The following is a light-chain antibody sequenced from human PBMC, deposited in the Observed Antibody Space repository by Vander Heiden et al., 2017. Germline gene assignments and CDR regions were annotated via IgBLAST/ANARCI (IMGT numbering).Light chain of an antibody. CDR1: RSNIGTGYD. CDR2: DNN. CDR3: QAYDSRVSGWV. J-gene: IGLJ3*02. Sequence: QSVLTSSPSVSVASGLGFTISGTGSRSNIGTGYDVHWYQQRPVTAPKLLIDDNNNRPSGVPARFSGSKSGTAVSLAITGLQAEDEADYYCQAYDSRVSGWVFGGGTRLTGL. V-gene: IGLV1-40*01.